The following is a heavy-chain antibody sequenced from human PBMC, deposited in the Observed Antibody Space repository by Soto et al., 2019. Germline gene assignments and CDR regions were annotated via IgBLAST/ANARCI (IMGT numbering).Heavy chain of an antibody. V-gene: IGHV2-5*02. CDR1: GFSLSTSEVG. Sequence: QITLKESGTTLVKPTQTLTLTCTFSGFSLSTSEVGVGWIRQPPGKALEWLALIYWDDDKRYSPSLKSRLTFTKATSKTQVVLIMANMDHVDTSTYYCAHSLRGVISYWGQGTQVTLSS. D-gene: IGHD3-10*01. CDR2: IYWDDDK. J-gene: IGHJ4*02. CDR3: AHSLRGVISY.